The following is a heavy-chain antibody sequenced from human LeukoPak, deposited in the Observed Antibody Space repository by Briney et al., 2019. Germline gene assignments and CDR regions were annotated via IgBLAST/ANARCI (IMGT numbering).Heavy chain of an antibody. V-gene: IGHV3-7*04. J-gene: IGHJ4*02. CDR2: IKQDGSET. Sequence: HPGGSLRLSCAASGFTFGNSWMTWVRQAPGKGLEWVASIKQDGSETYYVDSVKGRFTISRDNAKNSLYLQMSSLRAEDTAVYYCARVVDTAMVFDYWGQGTLVTVSS. CDR1: GFTFGNSW. CDR3: ARVVDTAMVFDY. D-gene: IGHD5-18*01.